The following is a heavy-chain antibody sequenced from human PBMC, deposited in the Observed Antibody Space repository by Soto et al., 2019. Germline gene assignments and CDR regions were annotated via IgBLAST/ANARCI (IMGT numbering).Heavy chain of an antibody. CDR1: GGSVSSGSYY. V-gene: IGHV4-61*01. CDR3: ARDLTSDYYDSSGYGDAFDI. CDR2: IYYSGST. Sequence: SETLSLTCTVSGGSVSSGSYYWSWIRQPPGKGLEWIGYIYYSGSTNYNPSLKSRVTISVDTSKNQFSLKLSSVTAADTAVYYCARDLTSDYYDSSGYGDAFDIWGQGTMVTVSS. J-gene: IGHJ3*02. D-gene: IGHD3-22*01.